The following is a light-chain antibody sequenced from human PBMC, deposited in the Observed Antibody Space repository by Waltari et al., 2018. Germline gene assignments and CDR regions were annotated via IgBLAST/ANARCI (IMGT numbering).Light chain of an antibody. J-gene: IGLJ1*01. CDR2: DNN. V-gene: IGLV1-51*01. CDR3: ATWDSSLDSYV. Sequence: QSVLTQPPSVSAAPGQKVTVSCSGSTSNIGNYYVSWYQHLPGTAPKLLIFDNNQRHSGSPDRFSGSKSGTSATLGIPGLQTGDEADYYCATWDSSLDSYVFGTGSKVTVL. CDR1: TSNIGNYY.